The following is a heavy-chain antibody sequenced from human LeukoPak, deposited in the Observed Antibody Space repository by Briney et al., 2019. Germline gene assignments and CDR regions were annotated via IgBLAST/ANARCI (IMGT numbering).Heavy chain of an antibody. J-gene: IGHJ4*02. D-gene: IGHD3-22*01. CDR1: GFTFSSYW. Sequence: GGSLRLSCAASGFTFSSYWMSWVRQAPGKGLEWVAYIKHDGSAKNYVDSVKGRFTISRDNAKNSLYLQMSSLRAEDTAMYYCARDYFEDYWGQGTLVTVSS. CDR3: ARDYFEDY. V-gene: IGHV3-7*03. CDR2: IKHDGSAK.